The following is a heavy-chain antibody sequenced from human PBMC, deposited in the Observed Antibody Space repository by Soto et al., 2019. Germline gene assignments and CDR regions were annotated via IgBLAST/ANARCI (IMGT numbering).Heavy chain of an antibody. Sequence: SETLSLTCTVSGVSISSYYWSWIRQPPGKGLEWIGYIYYSGSTNYNPSLKSRVTISVDTSKNQFSLKLSSVTAADTAVYYCARGEAAAGYYYYGMDVWGQGTTVTVSS. J-gene: IGHJ6*02. D-gene: IGHD6-13*01. CDR1: GVSISSYY. CDR3: ARGEAAAGYYYYGMDV. CDR2: IYYSGST. V-gene: IGHV4-59*01.